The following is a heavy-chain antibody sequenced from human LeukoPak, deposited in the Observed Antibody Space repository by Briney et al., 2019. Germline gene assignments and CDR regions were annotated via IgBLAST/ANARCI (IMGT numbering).Heavy chain of an antibody. Sequence: SETLSLTCTVSGDSINTNIYYWGWIRQPPGKGLEWIGHVYYSGSTYSSPSLKGRVTILLDTSNNPFSLRLSSVTAADTAVYYCARLMPGLSMDVWGKGTPVTVSS. V-gene: IGHV4-39*07. J-gene: IGHJ6*03. CDR1: GDSINTNIYY. CDR2: VYYSGST. CDR3: ARLMPGLSMDV. D-gene: IGHD2-8*01.